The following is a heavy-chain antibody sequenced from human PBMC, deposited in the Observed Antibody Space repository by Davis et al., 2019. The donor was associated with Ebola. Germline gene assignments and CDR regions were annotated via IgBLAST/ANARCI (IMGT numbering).Heavy chain of an antibody. CDR3: ARALRGGYDFWSGYPGNFDY. J-gene: IGHJ4*02. D-gene: IGHD3-3*01. Sequence: PGGCLRLACAASGFNLRSYGMHWVRQAPDKGLEWGAVIWYDGSRKYYGDSVKGRFTISRDNSNNLLYLQMNSLRAEDTAVYYCARALRGGYDFWSGYPGNFDYWGQGTLVTVSS. CDR2: IWYDGSRK. V-gene: IGHV3-33*01. CDR1: GFNLRSYG.